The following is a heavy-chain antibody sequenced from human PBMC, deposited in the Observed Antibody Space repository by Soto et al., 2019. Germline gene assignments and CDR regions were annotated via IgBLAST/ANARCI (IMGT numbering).Heavy chain of an antibody. J-gene: IGHJ4*02. CDR1: GFTVSSNY. CDR2: IYSGGST. V-gene: IGHV3-66*01. Sequence: VGSLRLSCAASGFTVSSNYMSWVRQAPGKGLEWVSVIYSGGSTYYADSVKGRFTISRDNSKNTLYLQMNSLRAEDTAVYYCARGGYYYDSSGYLDFGPKWGQGT. CDR3: ARGGYYYDSSGYLDFGPK. D-gene: IGHD3-22*01.